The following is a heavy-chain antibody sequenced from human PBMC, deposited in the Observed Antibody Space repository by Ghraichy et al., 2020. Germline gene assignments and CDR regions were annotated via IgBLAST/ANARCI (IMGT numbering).Heavy chain of an antibody. CDR1: GFTFSSYE. Sequence: GESLNISCAASGFTFSSYEMIWVRQAPGKGLEWISYINPSGSTIYYADSVKGRFTISRDNAKNSLYLQMNSLRAEDTAVYYCAREGSYYFDYWGQGTLVTVSS. CDR2: INPSGSTI. CDR3: AREGSYYFDY. V-gene: IGHV3-48*03. J-gene: IGHJ4*02.